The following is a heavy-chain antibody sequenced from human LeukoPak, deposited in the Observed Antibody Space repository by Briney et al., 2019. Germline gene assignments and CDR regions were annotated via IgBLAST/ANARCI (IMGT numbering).Heavy chain of an antibody. CDR2: ISSSSSYI. CDR3: ARGSRYCSSTSCPGWFDP. V-gene: IGHV3-21*01. J-gene: IGHJ5*02. CDR1: GFTFSSYS. D-gene: IGHD2-2*01. Sequence: GGSLRLSCAASGFTFSSYSMNWVRQAPGKGLEWVSSISSSSSYIYYADSVKGRFTISRDNAKSSLYLQMNSLRAEDTAVYYCARGSRYCSSTSCPGWFDPWGQGTLVTVSA.